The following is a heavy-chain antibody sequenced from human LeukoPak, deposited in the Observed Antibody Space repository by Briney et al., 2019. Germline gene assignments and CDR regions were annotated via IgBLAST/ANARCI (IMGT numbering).Heavy chain of an antibody. CDR1: GGSISSYY. J-gene: IGHJ3*02. D-gene: IGHD3-3*01. CDR3: ARQVYYDFWSGYYGAFDI. Sequence: SETLSLTCTVSGGSISSYYWSWIRQPPGKGLEWIGYIYYSGSTNYNPSLKSRVTISVDTSKNQFSLKLSFVTAADTAVYYCARQVYYDFWSGYYGAFDIWGQGTMVTVSS. CDR2: IYYSGST. V-gene: IGHV4-59*08.